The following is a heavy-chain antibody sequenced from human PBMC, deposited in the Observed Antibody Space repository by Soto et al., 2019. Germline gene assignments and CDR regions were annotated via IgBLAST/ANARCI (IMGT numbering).Heavy chain of an antibody. CDR1: GFTFSSYG. D-gene: IGHD1-26*01. CDR2: ISYDGSNK. V-gene: IGHV3-30*18. Sequence: QVQLVESGGGVVQPGRSLRLSCAASGFTFSSYGMHWVRQAPGKGLEWVAVISYDGSNKYYADSVKGRFTISRDNSKNALYLQMNSLRAEDTAVYYCAKGGSGGRYGGGAFDYWGQGTLVTVSS. J-gene: IGHJ4*02. CDR3: AKGGSGGRYGGGAFDY.